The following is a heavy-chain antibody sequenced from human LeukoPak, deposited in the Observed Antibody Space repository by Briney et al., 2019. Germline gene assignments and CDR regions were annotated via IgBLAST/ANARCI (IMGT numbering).Heavy chain of an antibody. CDR3: AGGSGYYYFDY. V-gene: IGHV4-39*01. Sequence: WETLSLTCTVSGGSISSSSYYWGWIRQPPGKGLEWIGSVYYSGSTYYNPSLKSRVTISVDTSKNQFSLKLSSVTAADTAVYYCAGGSGYYYFDYWGQGTLVTVSS. CDR1: GGSISSSSYY. J-gene: IGHJ4*02. D-gene: IGHD3-22*01. CDR2: VYYSGST.